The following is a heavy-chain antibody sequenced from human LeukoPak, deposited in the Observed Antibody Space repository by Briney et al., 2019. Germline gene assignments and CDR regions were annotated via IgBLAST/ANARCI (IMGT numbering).Heavy chain of an antibody. Sequence: SETLSLTCTVSGGSIITDYWSWIRQPPGKGLEWIGYISYTGSTNYNPSLKSRVTISVDTSKNQFSPRLSSVTAADTAVYYCARGQEGATTLFGYWGQGTLVTVSS. CDR1: GGSIITDY. D-gene: IGHD1-26*01. J-gene: IGHJ4*02. CDR3: ARGQEGATTLFGY. V-gene: IGHV4-59*01. CDR2: ISYTGST.